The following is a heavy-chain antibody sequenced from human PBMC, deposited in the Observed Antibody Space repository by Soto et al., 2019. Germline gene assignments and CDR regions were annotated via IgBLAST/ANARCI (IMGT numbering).Heavy chain of an antibody. Sequence: QVQLVQSGAEVKKPGASVKVSCKASGYTFTSYYMHWVRQAPGQGLEWMGIINPSGGSTSYAQKFQGRVTMTRDTATSTVDMELSSLRSEGTAGYYCARGTMSTFGGVIVLSPRMDVWGQGTTVTVSS. CDR3: ARGTMSTFGGVIVLSPRMDV. V-gene: IGHV1-46*01. J-gene: IGHJ6*02. CDR1: GYTFTSYY. D-gene: IGHD3-16*02. CDR2: INPSGGST.